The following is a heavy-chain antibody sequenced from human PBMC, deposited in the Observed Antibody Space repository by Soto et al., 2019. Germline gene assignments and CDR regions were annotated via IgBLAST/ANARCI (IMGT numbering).Heavy chain of an antibody. CDR3: AKAGFSGSSTYYYEYGMDV. D-gene: IGHD1-26*01. Sequence: QVQLVESGGGVDQPGRSLRLSCAASGFTFSNYGIHWVRRAPGKGLEWVAVISYDGSNKYHADSVKGRFTISRDNSKNTLYLQMNSLRAEDTAVYYCAKAGFSGSSTYYYEYGMDVWGQGTTVTVSS. J-gene: IGHJ6*02. CDR2: ISYDGSNK. V-gene: IGHV3-30*18. CDR1: GFTFSNYG.